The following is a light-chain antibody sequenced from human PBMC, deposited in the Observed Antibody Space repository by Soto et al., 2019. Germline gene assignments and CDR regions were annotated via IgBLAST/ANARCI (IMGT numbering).Light chain of an antibody. CDR2: GNS. V-gene: IGLV1-40*01. J-gene: IGLJ3*02. CDR1: SSNIGAGYN. Sequence: QSVLTQPPSVSGAPGQRVTISRTGSSSNIGAGYNVHWYQQLPGTAPKLLIYGNSNRPSGVPDRFSGSKSGTSASLAITGVQAEDEADYYCQSYDSSLSGWVFGGGTKLTVL. CDR3: QSYDSSLSGWV.